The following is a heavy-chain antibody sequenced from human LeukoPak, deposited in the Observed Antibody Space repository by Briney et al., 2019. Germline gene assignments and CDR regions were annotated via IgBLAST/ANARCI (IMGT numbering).Heavy chain of an antibody. CDR2: IYNSGST. J-gene: IGHJ4*02. V-gene: IGHV4-30-4*08. D-gene: IGHD6-6*01. CDR3: ATTARHCSEY. CDR1: GASINSGDYY. Sequence: SETLSLTRTVSGASINSGDYYWTWIRQPPGKGLEWIAYIYNSGSTYYNPSLRSRVAISIDTSNNRFSLRLDSVTAADTAVYFCATTARHCSEYWGQGTLVTVSS.